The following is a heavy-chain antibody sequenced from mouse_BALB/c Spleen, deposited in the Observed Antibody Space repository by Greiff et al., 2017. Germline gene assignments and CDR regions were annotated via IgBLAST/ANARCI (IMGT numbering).Heavy chain of an antibody. D-gene: IGHD1-1*01. CDR2: INPSSGYT. CDR1: GYTFTSYT. Sequence: VQLKESGAELARPGASVKMSCKASGYTFTSYTMHWVKQRPGQGLEWIGYINPSSGYTNYNQKFKDKATLTADKSSSTAYMQLSSLTSEDSAVYYCARDYGSSFYAMDYWGQGTSVTVSS. CDR3: ARDYGSSFYAMDY. J-gene: IGHJ4*01. V-gene: IGHV1-4*01.